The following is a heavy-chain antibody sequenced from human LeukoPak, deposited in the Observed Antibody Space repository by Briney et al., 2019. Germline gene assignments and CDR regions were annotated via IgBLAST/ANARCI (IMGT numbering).Heavy chain of an antibody. CDR1: GGSFSGYY. Sequence: PSETLSLTCAVYGGSFSGYYWSWIRQPPGKGLEWIGEINHSGSTNYNPSLKSRVTISVDSSKNQFSLRPTSVTAADTAVYYCARASYSYDISGWVPFDYWGQGTLVTVSS. V-gene: IGHV4-34*01. J-gene: IGHJ4*02. CDR3: ARASYSYDISGWVPFDY. D-gene: IGHD3-22*01. CDR2: INHSGST.